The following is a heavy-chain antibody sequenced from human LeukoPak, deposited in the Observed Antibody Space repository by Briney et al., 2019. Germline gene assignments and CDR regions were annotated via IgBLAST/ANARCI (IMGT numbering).Heavy chain of an antibody. CDR3: ARGIVVVPAAILGWFDP. D-gene: IGHD2-2*02. Sequence: VASVKVSCKASGGTFSSYAISWVRQAPGQGLEWMGGIIPIFGTAKYAQKFQGRVTITADESTSTAYMELSSLRSEDTAMYYCARGIVVVPAAILGWFDPWGQGTLVTVSS. CDR2: IIPIFGTA. J-gene: IGHJ5*02. V-gene: IGHV1-69*13. CDR1: GGTFSSYA.